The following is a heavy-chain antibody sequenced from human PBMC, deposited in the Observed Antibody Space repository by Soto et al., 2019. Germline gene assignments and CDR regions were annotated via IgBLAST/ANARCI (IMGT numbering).Heavy chain of an antibody. V-gene: IGHV1-8*01. CDR3: SAWGRDGWYTGFF. J-gene: IGHJ4*02. CDR1: GYTFTDYD. CDR2: MNPSSGKT. D-gene: IGHD6-19*01. Sequence: QVQLVQSGAEVKTPGASVKVSCKASGYTFTDYDINWVRQAPGQGLEWVGRMNPSSGKTDYAQNFQARVTMTRDTSIGTAYLELSSLGYEDAAVFYCSAWGRDGWYTGFFWGQGTLVTVAS.